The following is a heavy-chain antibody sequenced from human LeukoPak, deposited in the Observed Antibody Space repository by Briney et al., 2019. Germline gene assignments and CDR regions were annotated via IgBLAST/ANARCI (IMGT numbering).Heavy chain of an antibody. CDR1: GLTVSSNY. Sequence: GGSLRLSCAASGLTVSSNYMSWVCQAPGKGLEWVSVIYSGGSTYYADSVKGRFTISRDNSKNTLYLQMNSLRAEDTAVYYCARASLYDILTGYYTPYYFDYWGQGTLVTVSS. CDR2: IYSGGST. D-gene: IGHD3-9*01. CDR3: ARASLYDILTGYYTPYYFDY. V-gene: IGHV3-53*01. J-gene: IGHJ4*02.